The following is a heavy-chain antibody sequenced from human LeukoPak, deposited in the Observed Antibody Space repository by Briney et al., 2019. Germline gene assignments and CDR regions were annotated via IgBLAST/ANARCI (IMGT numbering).Heavy chain of an antibody. J-gene: IGHJ4*02. D-gene: IGHD4-17*01. V-gene: IGHV4-59*08. CDR2: IYYSGST. CDR1: GGSISSYY. Sequence: PSETLSLTCTVSGGSISSYYWSWIRQPPGKGLEWIGYIYYSGSTNYDPSLKSRVTISVDTSKNQFSLKLSSVTAADTAVYYCARSYGPRYYFDYWGQGTLVTVSS. CDR3: ARSYGPRYYFDY.